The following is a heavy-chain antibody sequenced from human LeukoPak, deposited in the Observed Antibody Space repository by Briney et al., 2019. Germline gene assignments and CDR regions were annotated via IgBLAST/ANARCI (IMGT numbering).Heavy chain of an antibody. J-gene: IGHJ4*02. CDR2: IYYSGST. D-gene: IGHD2/OR15-2a*01. Sequence: SETLSLTCTVFGGSISSGGYYWSWIRQHPGKGLEWIGYIYYSGSTYYNPSLKSRVTISVDTSKNQFSLKLSSVTAADTAVYYCANFRLGYYFDYWGQGTLVTVSS. CDR3: ANFRLGYYFDY. V-gene: IGHV4-31*03. CDR1: GGSISSGGYY.